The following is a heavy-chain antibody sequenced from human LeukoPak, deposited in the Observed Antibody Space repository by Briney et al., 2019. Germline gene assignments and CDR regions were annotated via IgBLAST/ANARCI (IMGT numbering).Heavy chain of an antibody. CDR1: GFTFSSYH. Sequence: PGGSLRLSCAASGFTFSSYHLSWVRQAPGKGLEWVSAISGSGGSTYYADSVKGRFTISRDNSKDTLFLQMNNLRAEDTAIYYCAKDPGGDHLAWGWFDPWGQGTLVTVSS. CDR3: AKDPGGDHLAWGWFDP. J-gene: IGHJ5*02. V-gene: IGHV3-23*01. CDR2: ISGSGGST. D-gene: IGHD3-16*01.